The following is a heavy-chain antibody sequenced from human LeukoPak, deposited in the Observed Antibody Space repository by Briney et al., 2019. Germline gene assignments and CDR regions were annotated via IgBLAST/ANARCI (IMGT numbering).Heavy chain of an antibody. CDR1: GYTFTSYG. D-gene: IGHD6-19*01. Sequence: ASVKVSCKASGYTFTSYGISWVRQAPGQGLEWMGWISGYYCNTDSAQNLQGRVTMTRDTSTSTAYMELRSLTSDDTAVYYCARRGPEGGGWGFDYWGQGTLVTVSS. CDR2: ISGYYCNT. J-gene: IGHJ4*02. V-gene: IGHV1-18*01. CDR3: ARRGPEGGGWGFDY.